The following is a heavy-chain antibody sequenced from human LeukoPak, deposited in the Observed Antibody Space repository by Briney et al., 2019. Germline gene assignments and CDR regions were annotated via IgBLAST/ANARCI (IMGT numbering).Heavy chain of an antibody. D-gene: IGHD6-13*01. CDR3: ARDGGAAAATSLYYYYYYMDV. Sequence: SVKVSCKASGGTFSSYAISWVRQAPGQGLEWMGGIIPIFGTANYAEKFQGRVTITADEPTSTAYMELSSLRSEDTAVYYCARDGGAAAATSLYYYYYYMDVWGKGTTVTVSS. J-gene: IGHJ6*03. V-gene: IGHV1-69*13. CDR2: IIPIFGTA. CDR1: GGTFSSYA.